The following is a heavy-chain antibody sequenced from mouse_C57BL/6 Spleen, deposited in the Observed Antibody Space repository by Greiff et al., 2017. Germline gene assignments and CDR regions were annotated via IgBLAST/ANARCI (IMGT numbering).Heavy chain of an antibody. Sequence: QVQLQQSGPELVKPGASVKISCKASGYAFSSSWLNWVKQRPGKGLEWIGRIYPGDGDTNYNGKFKGKATLTADKSSSTAYMQLSSLTSEDSAVYFCARRDYAMDYWGQGTSVTVSS. CDR2: IYPGDGDT. CDR3: ARRDYAMDY. CDR1: GYAFSSSW. J-gene: IGHJ4*01. V-gene: IGHV1-82*01.